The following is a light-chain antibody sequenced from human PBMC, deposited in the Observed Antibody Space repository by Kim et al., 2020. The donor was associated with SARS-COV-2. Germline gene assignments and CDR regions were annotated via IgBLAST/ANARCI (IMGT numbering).Light chain of an antibody. V-gene: IGLV6-57*03. CDR3: QSYNRSNVV. Sequence: KTVTICCPRSSGSIDETYVQWYQQRPGGGPTTVIYEDVQRPTGVADRFSGSIDNSGNSASLTISGLKTEDEADYYCQSYNRSNVVFGGGTKLTVL. CDR2: EDV. CDR1: SGSIDETY. J-gene: IGLJ2*01.